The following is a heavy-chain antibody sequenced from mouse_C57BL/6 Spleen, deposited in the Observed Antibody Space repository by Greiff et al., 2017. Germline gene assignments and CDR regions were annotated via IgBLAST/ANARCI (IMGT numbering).Heavy chain of an antibody. Sequence: LVESGPELVKPGASVKISCKASGYAFSSSWMNWVKQRPGKGLEWIGRIYPGDGDTNYNGKFKGKATLTADKSSSTAYMQLSSLTSEDSAVYFCARRSRGDWYFDVWGTGTTVTVSS. CDR3: ARRSRGDWYFDV. CDR2: IYPGDGDT. V-gene: IGHV1-82*01. CDR1: GYAFSSSW. D-gene: IGHD1-1*01. J-gene: IGHJ1*03.